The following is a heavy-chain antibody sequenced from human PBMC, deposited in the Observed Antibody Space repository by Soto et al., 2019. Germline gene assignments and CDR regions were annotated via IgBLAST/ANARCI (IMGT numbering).Heavy chain of an antibody. CDR2: ISSTTNYI. CDR3: ARESEDLTSNFDY. V-gene: IGHV3-21*06. J-gene: IGHJ4*02. CDR1: GFASTRYS. Sequence: PGPSLRLSCAASGFASTRYSMNWVRQAPGKGLEWVSSISSTTNYIYYGDSMKGRFTISRDNAKNSLYLEMNSLRAEDTAVYYRARESEDLTSNFDYWGQGTLATVSS.